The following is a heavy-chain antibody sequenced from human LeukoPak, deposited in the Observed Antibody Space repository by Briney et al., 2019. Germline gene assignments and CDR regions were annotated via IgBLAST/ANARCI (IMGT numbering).Heavy chain of an antibody. CDR3: ANSGLDAFDI. V-gene: IGHV1-46*01. CDR1: GYTFTSYY. Sequence: ASVKVSCKASGYTFTSYYMHWVRQAPGQGLEWMGIINPSGGSTSYAQKLQGRVTMTTDTSTSTAYMELRSLRSDDTAVYYCANSGLDAFDIWGQGTMVTVSS. D-gene: IGHD3-10*01. J-gene: IGHJ3*02. CDR2: INPSGGST.